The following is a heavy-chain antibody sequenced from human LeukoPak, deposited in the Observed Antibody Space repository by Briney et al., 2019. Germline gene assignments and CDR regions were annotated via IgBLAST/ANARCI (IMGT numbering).Heavy chain of an antibody. CDR3: ARSFMVRGVIISYYFDY. D-gene: IGHD3-10*01. CDR2: ISPGDSDT. J-gene: IGHJ4*02. CDR1: GYSFTSYW. V-gene: IGHV5-51*01. Sequence: GESLKISCKGSGYSFTSYWIGWVRQMPGKGLEWMGIISPGDSDTRYSPSFQGQVTISADKSISTAYLQWSSLKASDTAMYYCARSFMVRGVIISYYFDYWGQGTLVTVSS.